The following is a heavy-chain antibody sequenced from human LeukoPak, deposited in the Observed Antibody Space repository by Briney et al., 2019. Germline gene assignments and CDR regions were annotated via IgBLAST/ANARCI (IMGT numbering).Heavy chain of an antibody. V-gene: IGHV3-30*01. Sequence: PGGSLRLSCAASGFTFSSYAMHWVRQPPGKGLEWVAVISYDGSNKYYADSVKGRFTISRDNSKNTLYLQMNSLRAEDTAVYYCARDRRHSSGWYGGFDYWGQGSLVTVSS. CDR1: GFTFSSYA. CDR3: ARDRRHSSGWYGGFDY. J-gene: IGHJ4*02. D-gene: IGHD6-19*01. CDR2: ISYDGSNK.